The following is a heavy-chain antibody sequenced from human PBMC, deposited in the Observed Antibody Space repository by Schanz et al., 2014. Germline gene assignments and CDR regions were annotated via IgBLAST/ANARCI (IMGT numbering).Heavy chain of an antibody. CDR2: MNPNSGNP. J-gene: IGHJ4*02. Sequence: QVQLIQSGAEVKKPGASVKVSCTASGYTFTSYDINWVRQAPGQGLEWLGWMNPNSGNPGFAQKFRGGVTMTRNTSMSTAYIELHILTSEDTAVYYCARGRTFDYWGQGTLVTVSS. V-gene: IGHV1-8*01. CDR1: GYTFTSYD. CDR3: ARGRTFDY.